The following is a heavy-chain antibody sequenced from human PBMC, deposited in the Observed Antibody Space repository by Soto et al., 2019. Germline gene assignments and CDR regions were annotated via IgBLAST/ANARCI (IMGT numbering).Heavy chain of an antibody. CDR2: IYYSGST. Sequence: TSDTLSLTCTFSGGSIRSCDYYWSWIRQPPGKGLEWIGYIYYSGSTYYNQSLKSRVTISVDTSKNQFSLKLSSVTAADTAVYYCARDHYVYDILTGYGYYYGMDVWGQGTTVT. CDR3: ARDHYVYDILTGYGYYYGMDV. J-gene: IGHJ6*02. D-gene: IGHD3-9*01. CDR1: GGSIRSCDYY. V-gene: IGHV4-30-4*02.